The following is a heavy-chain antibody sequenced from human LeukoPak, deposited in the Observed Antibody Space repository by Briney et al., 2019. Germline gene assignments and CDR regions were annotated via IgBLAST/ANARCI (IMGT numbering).Heavy chain of an antibody. Sequence: PGGSLRLSCAASGFTFSSYAMSWVRQAPGKGLEWVSAISGSGSSTYYADSVKGRFTISRDNSKNTLYLQMNSLRAEDTAVYYCANYQLHPIGYWGQGTLVIVSS. CDR1: GFTFSSYA. V-gene: IGHV3-23*01. CDR3: ANYQLHPIGY. D-gene: IGHD2-2*01. CDR2: ISGSGSST. J-gene: IGHJ4*02.